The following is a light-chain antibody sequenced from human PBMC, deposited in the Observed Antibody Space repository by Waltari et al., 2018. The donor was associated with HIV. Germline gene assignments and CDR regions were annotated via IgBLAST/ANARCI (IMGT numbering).Light chain of an antibody. V-gene: IGKV3-20*01. J-gene: IGKJ2*03. CDR1: QSTNSNY. CDR2: GAS. Sequence: EIVLTQSPGTLALSPGERATLSCRASQSTNSNYLAWYQQKPGQAPRLLIYGASSRATGIPDRFSGSGSGTDFTLSISRLEPEDFAVYYCQQYGSSPQSFGQGTKLEIK. CDR3: QQYGSSPQS.